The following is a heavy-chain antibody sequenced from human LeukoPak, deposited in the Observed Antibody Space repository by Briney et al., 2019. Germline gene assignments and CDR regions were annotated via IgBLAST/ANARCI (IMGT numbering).Heavy chain of an antibody. CDR1: GGTLSSYA. D-gene: IGHD3-16*01. V-gene: IGHV1-69*04. CDR3: ARGGDYGDYFDY. J-gene: IGHJ4*02. CDR2: IIPILGIA. Sequence: GASVKVSCKASGGTLSSYAISWVRQAPGQGLEWMGRIIPILGIANYAQKFQGRVTITADKSTSTAYMELSSLRSEDTAVYYCARGGDYGDYFDYWGQGTLVTVSS.